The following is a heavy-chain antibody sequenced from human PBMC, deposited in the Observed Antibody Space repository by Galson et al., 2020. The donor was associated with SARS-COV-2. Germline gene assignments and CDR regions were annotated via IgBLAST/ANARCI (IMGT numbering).Heavy chain of an antibody. CDR3: ARVLSFGVEQQLVPNWFDP. J-gene: IGHJ5*02. Sequence: SETLSITCTVSGGSISSSSYYWGWIRQPPGTGLEWLGSLYYSGRTYSNPSLKSRVTISVDTSKNQFSLKLSSVTAADTAVYYCARVLSFGVEQQLVPNWFDPWGQGTLVTVSS. V-gene: IGHV4-39*07. D-gene: IGHD6-13*01. CDR2: LYYSGRT. CDR1: GGSISSSSYY.